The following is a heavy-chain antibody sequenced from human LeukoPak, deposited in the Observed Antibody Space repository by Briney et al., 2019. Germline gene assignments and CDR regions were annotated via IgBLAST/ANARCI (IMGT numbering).Heavy chain of an antibody. D-gene: IGHD2-2*01. CDR2: IWYDGSNK. CDR1: GFTFSSYG. J-gene: IGHJ6*02. CDR3: AREEGVVALYYYYGMDV. V-gene: IGHV3-33*01. Sequence: GRSLRLSCAASGFTFSSYGMHWVRQAPGKGPEWVAVIWYDGSNKYYADSVKVRFTISRDNSKNTLYLQMNSLRAEDTAVYYCAREEGVVALYYYYGMDVWGQGTTVTVSS.